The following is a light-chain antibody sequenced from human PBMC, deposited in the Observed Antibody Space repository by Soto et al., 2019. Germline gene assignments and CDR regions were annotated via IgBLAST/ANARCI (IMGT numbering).Light chain of an antibody. CDR2: DVS. CDR3: SSYTSSSTPYV. V-gene: IGLV2-14*01. CDR1: SSDVGGYNY. Sequence: QSALTQPASVSGSPGQSITISCTGTSSDVGGYNYVSWYQQHPGKAPKLMIYDVSNRPSGVSNRFSGSKSGNTASLTISGLQAEDEAYYYCSSYTSSSTPYVSGTGTKRTVL. J-gene: IGLJ1*01.